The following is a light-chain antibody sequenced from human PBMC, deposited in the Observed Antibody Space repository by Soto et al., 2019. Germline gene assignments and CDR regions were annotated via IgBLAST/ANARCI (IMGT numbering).Light chain of an antibody. CDR2: HAS. J-gene: IGKJ5*01. V-gene: IGKV3-20*01. CDR3: QQHGRSPFS. CDR1: QSVANNY. Sequence: EIVLTQSPGTLSLSPGERATLSCRASQSVANNYLAWYQQTPGQTPRLLIYHASNRATAIPDRFSGSGSGTDFTLTISRLEPEDFAVYYCQQHGRSPFSFGQGTRLEIK.